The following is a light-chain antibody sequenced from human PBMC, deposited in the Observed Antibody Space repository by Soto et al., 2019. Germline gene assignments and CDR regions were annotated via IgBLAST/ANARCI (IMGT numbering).Light chain of an antibody. V-gene: IGLV1-40*01. Sequence: QAVLTQPPSVSGAPGQRVTISCTGSNSNIGAGYDLHWYQRLPGTAPKLLIYENSNRPSGVPDRFSGSKSGTSASLAITGLQAEDEADYYCQSYDSSLSAYVFGTGTKVTVL. CDR1: NSNIGAGYD. J-gene: IGLJ1*01. CDR2: ENS. CDR3: QSYDSSLSAYV.